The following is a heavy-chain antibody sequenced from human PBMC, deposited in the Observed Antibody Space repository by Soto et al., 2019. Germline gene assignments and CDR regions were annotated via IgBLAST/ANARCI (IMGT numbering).Heavy chain of an antibody. D-gene: IGHD3-22*01. CDR3: APRGSYYYDSSGDNWFDP. V-gene: IGHV3-23*01. Sequence: PGGSLRLSCAASGFTFSSYAMSWVRQAPGKGLEWVSAISGSGGSTYYADSVKGRFTISRDNSKNTLYLQMNSLRAEDTAVYYFAPRGSYYYDSSGDNWFDPWGQGTLVTVSS. J-gene: IGHJ5*02. CDR1: GFTFSSYA. CDR2: ISGSGGST.